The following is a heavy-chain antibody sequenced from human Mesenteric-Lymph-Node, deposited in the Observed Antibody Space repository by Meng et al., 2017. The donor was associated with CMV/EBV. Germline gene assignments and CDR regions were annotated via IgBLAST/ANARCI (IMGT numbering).Heavy chain of an antibody. D-gene: IGHD3-3*01. CDR1: SFSDCV. J-gene: IGHJ4*02. CDR2: VTPFGTT. Sequence: SFSDCVWSWIRQSPGKGLEWIGEVTPFGTTNYNPSLKSRVTISADTSKSQFSLKLSSVTAADTAVYYCARVMYYDFWSGYSGRHYFDYWGQGTLVTVSS. CDR3: ARVMYYDFWSGYSGRHYFDY. V-gene: IGHV4-34*01.